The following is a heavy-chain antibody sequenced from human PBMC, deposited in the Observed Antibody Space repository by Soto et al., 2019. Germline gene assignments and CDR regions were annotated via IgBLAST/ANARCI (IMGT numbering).Heavy chain of an antibody. J-gene: IGHJ6*02. V-gene: IGHV3-53*04. CDR3: ARDGHYYYASRMDV. CDR2: LHSGGDT. Sequence: EVQLVESGGGLVQPGGSLRLSCVASGIPVSSNYMTWVRQAPGKGLEWVSVLHSGGDTYYANSVKGRFTISRHDSTNTLFLPMNSLTAEDTAVYYCARDGHYYYASRMDVWGQGTTVTVSS. D-gene: IGHD3-10*01. CDR1: GIPVSSNY.